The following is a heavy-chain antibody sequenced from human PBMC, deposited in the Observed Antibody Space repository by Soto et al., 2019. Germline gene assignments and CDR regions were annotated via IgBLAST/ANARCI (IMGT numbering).Heavy chain of an antibody. V-gene: IGHV4-30-2*03. Sequence: SETLSLTCAVSGGSISSGGYSWSWIRQPPGKGLEGIGYIYHSGSIYYNPSLKSRVTISVDTSKNQFSLKLSSVTAADTAVYYCARRTTVTIDYWGQGTLVTVSS. J-gene: IGHJ4*02. CDR1: GGSISSGGYS. CDR3: ARRTTVTIDY. D-gene: IGHD4-17*01. CDR2: IYHSGSI.